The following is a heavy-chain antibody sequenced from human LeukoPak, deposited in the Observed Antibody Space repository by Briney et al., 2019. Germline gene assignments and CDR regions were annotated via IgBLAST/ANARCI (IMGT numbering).Heavy chain of an antibody. CDR2: ISPYNGNT. Sequence: ASVKVSCKASGYTFISYGISWVRQAPGQGLEWMGWISPYNGNTNYAQKVQGRVTMTTDTSTSTAYMELRSLRSDDTAVYYCARDYSSGWYGVFDYWGQGTLVTVSS. D-gene: IGHD6-19*01. J-gene: IGHJ4*02. V-gene: IGHV1-18*01. CDR3: ARDYSSGWYGVFDY. CDR1: GYTFISYG.